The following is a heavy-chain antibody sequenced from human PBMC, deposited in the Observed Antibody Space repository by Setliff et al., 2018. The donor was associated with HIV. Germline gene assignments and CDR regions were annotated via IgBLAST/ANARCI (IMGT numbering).Heavy chain of an antibody. Sequence: SETLSLTCAVSGDSISASYWNWIRQFPGGGLEWIGYIYYSGSTKYNPSLKRRVTISVDTSKNQFSLKLSSVTAADTAVYYCARVIAVAAHAFDIWGQGTMVTVSS. J-gene: IGHJ3*02. CDR2: IYYSGST. CDR3: ARVIAVAAHAFDI. D-gene: IGHD6-19*01. V-gene: IGHV4-59*08. CDR1: GDSISASY.